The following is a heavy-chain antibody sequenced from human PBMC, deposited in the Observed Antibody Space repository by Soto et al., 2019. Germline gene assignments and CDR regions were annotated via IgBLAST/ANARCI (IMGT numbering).Heavy chain of an antibody. J-gene: IGHJ4*02. V-gene: IGHV4-4*07. D-gene: IGHD6-6*01. Sequence: SETLSLTCTVSGGSISSYYWSWIRQPAGKGLEWIGRIYTSGSTNYNPSLKSRVTMSVDTSKNQFSLKLSSVTASDTAVYSCASQSIAARWRRSFDYWGQGTLVTVSS. CDR1: GGSISSYY. CDR3: ASQSIAARWRRSFDY. CDR2: IYTSGST.